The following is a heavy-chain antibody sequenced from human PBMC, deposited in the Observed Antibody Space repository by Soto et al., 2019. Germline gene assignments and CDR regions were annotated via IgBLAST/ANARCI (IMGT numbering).Heavy chain of an antibody. CDR3: ATEMGATQGPFDN. J-gene: IGHJ4*02. CDR1: LFPLDANA. CDR2: LSNTGRRT. D-gene: IGHD1-26*01. V-gene: IGHV3-23*01. Sequence: GGSLRLSCVFSLFPLDANAMSWVRQAPGKGLEWVSGLSNTGRRTSYADSVKGRFNISRDNSENTVYLQMNSLRVEDTAVYYCATEMGATQGPFDNWGQGTLVTVSS.